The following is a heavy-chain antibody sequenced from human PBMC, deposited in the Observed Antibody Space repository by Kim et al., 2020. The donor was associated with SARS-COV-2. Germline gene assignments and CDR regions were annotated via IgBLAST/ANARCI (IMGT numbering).Heavy chain of an antibody. Sequence: SETLSLTCVVSGGSISTSNWWSWVRQAPGKGLEWIGEIYRGGNTNYKPSLKSRVTISIDKSKNQVSLKLSSVTAADTAMYYCARDMWFGYSYDYNAMDVWSQGTTVTVSS. CDR2: IYRGGNT. CDR3: ARDMWFGYSYDYNAMDV. CDR1: GGSISTSNW. V-gene: IGHV4-4*02. J-gene: IGHJ6*02. D-gene: IGHD3-16*01.